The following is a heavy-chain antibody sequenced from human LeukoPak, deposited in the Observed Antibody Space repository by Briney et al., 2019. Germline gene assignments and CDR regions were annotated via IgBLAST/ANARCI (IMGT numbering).Heavy chain of an antibody. CDR3: ARVYGSGSLNWFDP. CDR2: IYYSGST. D-gene: IGHD3-10*01. CDR1: GGSINSGDYS. J-gene: IGHJ5*02. V-gene: IGHV4-31*03. Sequence: SQTLSLTCTVSGGSINSGDYSWSWIRQHPGKGLEWIGYIYYSGSTYYNPSLKSRLIILADTSKNQFSLKLSSVTAADTAVYYCARVYGSGSLNWFDPWGQGTLVTVSP.